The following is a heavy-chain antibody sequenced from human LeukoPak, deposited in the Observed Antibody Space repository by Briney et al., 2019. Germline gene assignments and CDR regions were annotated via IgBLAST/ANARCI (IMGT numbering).Heavy chain of an antibody. CDR3: ARAAFHYYDSSGYYYGVSAFDI. D-gene: IGHD3-22*01. J-gene: IGHJ3*02. CDR1: GFTFSSYW. Sequence: GGSLRLSCAASGFTFSSYWMHWVRQPPGKGLVYISCINVEGISTSYADSVKGRFTISRDNAKNTLYLQMNSLRAEDTAVYYCARAAFHYYDSSGYYYGVSAFDIWGQGTMVTSSS. V-gene: IGHV3-74*01. CDR2: INVEGIST.